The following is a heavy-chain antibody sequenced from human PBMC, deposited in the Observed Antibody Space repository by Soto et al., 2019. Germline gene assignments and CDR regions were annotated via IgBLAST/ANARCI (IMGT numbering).Heavy chain of an antibody. CDR2: IGGSGGST. D-gene: IGHD2-2*01. J-gene: IGHJ5*02. CDR1: GFTFSSYA. CDR3: AKESDIVVVPARFDP. V-gene: IGHV3-23*01. Sequence: GGSLRLSCAASGFTFSSYAMSWVRQAPGKGLEWVSAIGGSGGSTYYADTVKGRFTISRDNSKNTLYLQMNSLRAEDTAVYYCAKESDIVVVPARFDPWGQGTLVTVSS.